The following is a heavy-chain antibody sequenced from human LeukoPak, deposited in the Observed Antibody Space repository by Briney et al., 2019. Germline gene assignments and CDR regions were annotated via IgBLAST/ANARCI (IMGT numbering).Heavy chain of an antibody. J-gene: IGHJ4*02. CDR3: ARLGRRRQVKGPYYYGSGSYYNPEVGDY. V-gene: IGHV4-39*07. Sequence: SETLSLTCTVSGGSISSSSYYWGWIRQPPGKGLEWIGSIYYSGSTYYNPSLKSRVTISVDTSKNQFSLKLSSVTAADTAVYYCARLGRRRQVKGPYYYGSGSYYNPEVGDYWGQGTLVTVSS. D-gene: IGHD3-10*01. CDR1: GGSISSSSYY. CDR2: IYYSGST.